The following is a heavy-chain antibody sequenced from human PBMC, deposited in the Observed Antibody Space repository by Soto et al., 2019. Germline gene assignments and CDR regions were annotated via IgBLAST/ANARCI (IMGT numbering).Heavy chain of an antibody. Sequence: QVQLVESGGGVVQPGRSLRLSCAASGFTFSSYAMHWVRQAPGKGLEWVAVISYDGSNKYYADSVKGRFTISRDNSKNTLYLQMNSLRAEDTAVYYCASTQQWLGYYFDYWGQGTLVTVSS. V-gene: IGHV3-30-3*01. CDR2: ISYDGSNK. D-gene: IGHD6-19*01. J-gene: IGHJ4*02. CDR1: GFTFSSYA. CDR3: ASTQQWLGYYFDY.